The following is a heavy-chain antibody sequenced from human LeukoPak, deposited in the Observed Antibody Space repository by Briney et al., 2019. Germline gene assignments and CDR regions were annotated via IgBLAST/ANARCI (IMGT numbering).Heavy chain of an antibody. CDR3: ARVAGGYCSSTSCFIPDY. CDR2: INHSGST. J-gene: IGHJ4*02. Sequence: PSETLSLTCAVYGGSFSGYYWSWIRQPPGKGLEWIGEINHSGSTNYNPSLKSRVTISVDTSKNQFSLKLSSVTAADTAVYYCARVAGGYCSSTSCFIPDYWGQGTLVTVSS. V-gene: IGHV4-34*01. CDR1: GGSFSGYY. D-gene: IGHD2-2*01.